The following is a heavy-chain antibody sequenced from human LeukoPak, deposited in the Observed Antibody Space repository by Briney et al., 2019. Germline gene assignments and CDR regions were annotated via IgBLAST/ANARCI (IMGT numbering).Heavy chain of an antibody. D-gene: IGHD1-26*01. J-gene: IGHJ5*02. CDR1: GGSISGSY. V-gene: IGHV4-59*01. CDR3: ASLSSGSYDWFDP. CDR2: IYYSGST. Sequence: SETLSLTCTVSGGSISGSYWNWIRQPLGKGLEWIGYIYYSGSTNYNPSLKSRVTISVDTSKNQFSLKLSSVTAADTAVYYCASLSSGSYDWFDPWGRGTLVTVSS.